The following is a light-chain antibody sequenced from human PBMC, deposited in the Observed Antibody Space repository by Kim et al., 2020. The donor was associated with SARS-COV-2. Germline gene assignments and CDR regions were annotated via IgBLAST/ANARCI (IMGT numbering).Light chain of an antibody. Sequence: SSELTQDPAVSVALGQTVRITCQGDSLRSYYASWYQQKPGQAPVLVIYGKNNRPSGIPDRFSGSSSGNTASLTITRSQAEDEADYYCNSRDSSGNHWVSG. CDR3: NSRDSSGNHWV. J-gene: IGLJ3*02. CDR2: GKN. V-gene: IGLV3-19*01. CDR1: SLRSYY.